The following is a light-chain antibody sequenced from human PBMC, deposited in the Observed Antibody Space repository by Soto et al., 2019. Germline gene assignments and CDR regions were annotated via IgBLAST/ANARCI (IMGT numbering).Light chain of an antibody. V-gene: IGKV3-15*01. J-gene: IGKJ5*01. Sequence: EIVLTQTLATRSVSTGERVTRSCRASQSVDINLAWYQQKPGQAPRLLIYGASTRATDMPGRFSGRGAGAEFTFTISSRHSEDFAVYYCKKYNYWPPEVRVGDVTLLEVK. CDR3: KKYNYWPPEVR. CDR2: GAS. CDR1: QSVDIN.